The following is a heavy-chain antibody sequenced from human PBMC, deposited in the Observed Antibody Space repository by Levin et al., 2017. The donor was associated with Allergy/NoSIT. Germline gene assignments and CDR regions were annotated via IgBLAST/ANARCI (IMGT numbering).Heavy chain of an antibody. V-gene: IGHV1-18*01. J-gene: IGHJ3*02. CDR2: ISAYNGNT. CDR3: ARAPRVILLWFGELSDDAFDI. Sequence: ASVKVSCKASGYTFTSYGISWVRQAPGQGLEWMGWISAYNGNTNYAQKLQGRVTMTTDTSTSTAYMELRSLRSDDTAVYYCARAPRVILLWFGELSDDAFDIWGQGTMVTVSS. CDR1: GYTFTSYG. D-gene: IGHD3-10*01.